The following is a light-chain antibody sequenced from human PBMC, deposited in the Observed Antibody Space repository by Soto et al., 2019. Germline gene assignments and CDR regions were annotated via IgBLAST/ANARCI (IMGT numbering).Light chain of an antibody. J-gene: IGLJ2*01. CDR1: FSDIGSYNL. CDR3: CSYAGSSTVV. CDR2: EDT. Sequence: QSALTQPASVSGSPGQSITISCTGTFSDIGSYNLVSWYQQHPGKAPKLMIYEDTKRPSGVSNRFSGSKSGYMASLTISGLQAEDEAGYFCCSYAGSSTVVFGGGTKLTVL. V-gene: IGLV2-23*01.